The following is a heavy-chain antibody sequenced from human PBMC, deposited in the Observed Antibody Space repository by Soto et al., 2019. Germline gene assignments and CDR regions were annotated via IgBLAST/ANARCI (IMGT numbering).Heavy chain of an antibody. CDR1: GGSISSYY. V-gene: IGHV4-59*01. D-gene: IGHD2-21*01. CDR3: TRGGDAYKNGH. J-gene: IGHJ4*02. CDR2: IHYSGST. Sequence: PSETLSLTCTVSGGSISSYYWSWIRQPPGKGLEWIGFIHYSGSTNYNPSLKSRVTMSVDTSKNQFSLKLTSVNAADTAVYYCTRGGDAYKNGHWGQGTLVTVSS.